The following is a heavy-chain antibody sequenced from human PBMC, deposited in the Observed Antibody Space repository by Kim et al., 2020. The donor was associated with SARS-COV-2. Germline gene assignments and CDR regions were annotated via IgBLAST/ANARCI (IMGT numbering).Heavy chain of an antibody. V-gene: IGHV2-70*01. CDR2: IDWDGDK. CDR3: ARIHRDSRRGYRKIDY. Sequence: SGPTLVKPTPPLTLTCTFSGFSLSTSGMCVTWIRQPPGKALEWLAMIDWDGDKHYSTSLRSRLTISKDISKNQVVLTMTNMDPVDTATFYCARIHRDSRRGYRKIDYWGRGTLVTVSS. J-gene: IGHJ4*02. CDR1: GFSLSTSGMC. D-gene: IGHD3-3*01.